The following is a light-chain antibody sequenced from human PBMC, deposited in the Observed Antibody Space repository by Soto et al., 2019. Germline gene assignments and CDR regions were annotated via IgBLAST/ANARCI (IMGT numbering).Light chain of an antibody. CDR3: QQSYSSPRT. V-gene: IGKV1-39*01. CDR1: QNINNY. Sequence: DIQMTQSPSSLSASVGDRVTITCRASQNINNYLNWYQQKPGKAPKLMIYAASTLQRGVPSRFSGSGSGTDFTLTISSLQPEDFATYYCQQSYSSPRTFGQGTKVEIE. J-gene: IGKJ1*01. CDR2: AAS.